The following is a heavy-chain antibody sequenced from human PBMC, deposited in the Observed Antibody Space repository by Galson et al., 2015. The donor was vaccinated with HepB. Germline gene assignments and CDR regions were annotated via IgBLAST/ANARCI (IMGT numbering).Heavy chain of an antibody. CDR2: IIPIFGTA. CDR1: GGTFSSYA. D-gene: IGHD2-15*01. CDR3: ARAISCSGGSCYSFDY. Sequence: SVKVSCKASGGTFSSYAISWVRQAPGQGLEWMGGIIPIFGTANYAQKFQGRVTITADKSTSTAYMELSSLRSEDTAVYYCARAISCSGGSCYSFDYWGQGTLVTVSS. V-gene: IGHV1-69*06. J-gene: IGHJ4*02.